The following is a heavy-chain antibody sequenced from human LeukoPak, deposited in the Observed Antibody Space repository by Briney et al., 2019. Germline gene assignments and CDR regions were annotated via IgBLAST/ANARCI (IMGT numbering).Heavy chain of an antibody. CDR1: GFTCSSYA. CDR3: ARDHLSYYNVLDY. V-gene: IGHV3-30*04. CDR2: ISYDGSNK. J-gene: IGHJ4*02. Sequence: QPGRSLRLSCAASGFTCSSYAMHWVRQAPGKGREWVAVISYDGSNKYYADSVKGRFTISRDNSKNTLYLQMNSLRAEDTAVYYCARDHLSYYNVLDYWGQGTLVTVSS. D-gene: IGHD3-10*01.